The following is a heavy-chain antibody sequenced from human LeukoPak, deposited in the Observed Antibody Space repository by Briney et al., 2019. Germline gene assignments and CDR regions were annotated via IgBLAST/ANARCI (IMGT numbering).Heavy chain of an antibody. V-gene: IGHV3-64*01. CDR3: ARVTVVPAAGGILDY. Sequence: GGSLRLSCAASGFTFSSYAMHWARQTPGKGLEYVSAISSNGGSTYYANSVKGRFTISRDNSKNTLYLQMGSLRAEDMAVYYCARVTVVPAAGGILDYWGQGTLVTVSS. CDR1: GFTFSSYA. J-gene: IGHJ4*02. CDR2: ISSNGGST. D-gene: IGHD2-2*01.